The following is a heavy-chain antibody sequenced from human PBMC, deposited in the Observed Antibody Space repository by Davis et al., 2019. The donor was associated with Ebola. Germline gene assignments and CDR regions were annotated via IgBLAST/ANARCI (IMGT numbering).Heavy chain of an antibody. CDR1: GYTFTSYY. V-gene: IGHV1-46*01. J-gene: IGHJ3*02. CDR2: INPSGGST. Sequence: AATVKVSCKASGYTFTSYYMHWVRQAPGQGLEWMGIINPSGGSTSYAQKFQGRVTMTRDTSISTAYMELSRLRSDDTAVYYCARSIVVVIDAFDIWGQGTMVTVSS. CDR3: ARSIVVVIDAFDI. D-gene: IGHD3-22*01.